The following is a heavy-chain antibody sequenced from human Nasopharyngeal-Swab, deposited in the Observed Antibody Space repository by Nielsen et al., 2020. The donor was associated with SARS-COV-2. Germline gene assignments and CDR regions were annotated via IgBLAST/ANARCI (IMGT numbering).Heavy chain of an antibody. V-gene: IGHV3-23*01. CDR1: GFTFSTYI. CDR3: AKHKVSCGGDCYTIPDY. Sequence: GESLKISCAASGFTFSTYIVSWVRQAPGKGLEWVSAITGSGGTTTYAESVKGRFTISRDNSKNTLYLQMNSLRAEDTAIYYCAKHKVSCGGDCYTIPDYWGQGTLVTVSS. CDR2: ITGSGGTT. J-gene: IGHJ4*02. D-gene: IGHD2-21*01.